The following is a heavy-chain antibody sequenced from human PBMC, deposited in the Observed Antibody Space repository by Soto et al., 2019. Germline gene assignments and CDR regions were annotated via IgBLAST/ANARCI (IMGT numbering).Heavy chain of an antibody. CDR2: MNPNSGNT. V-gene: IGHV1-8*01. J-gene: IGHJ6*02. Sequence: ASVKVSCNASGYTFTSYDINWVRQATGQGLEWMGWMNPNSGNTGYAQKFQGRVTMTRNTSISTACMELSSLRSEDTAVYYCARNPRFHFGVVISLPRDYYYGMDVWGQGTTVTVSS. CDR3: ARNPRFHFGVVISLPRDYYYGMDV. D-gene: IGHD3-3*01. CDR1: GYTFTSYD.